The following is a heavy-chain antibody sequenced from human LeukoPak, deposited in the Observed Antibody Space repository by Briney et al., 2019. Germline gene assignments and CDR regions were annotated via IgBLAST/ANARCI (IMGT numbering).Heavy chain of an antibody. CDR3: AKGPTVTSGHFDY. V-gene: IGHV3-23*01. CDR2: VSGSGDIT. Sequence: SGGSLRLSCAAPGFTFRSYAMSWVRQAPGKGLEWVASVSGSGDITYYADSVKGRFTASRDNSINTLYLHMNSLRAEDTAVYYCAKGPTVTSGHFDYWGQGTLVTVSS. D-gene: IGHD4-11*01. CDR1: GFTFRSYA. J-gene: IGHJ4*02.